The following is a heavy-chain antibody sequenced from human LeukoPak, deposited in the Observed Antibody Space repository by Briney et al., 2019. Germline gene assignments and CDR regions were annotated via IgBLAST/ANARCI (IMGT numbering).Heavy chain of an antibody. CDR2: IKSKIDGGTT. Sequence: GGSLRLSCAASGFTFSNAWMIWVRQAPGKGLEWVGRIKSKIDGGTTDYAAPVKGRFTISRDDPKNTLDLQMNSLKTEDTAVYYCTTSAFDIWGQGTMVTVSS. J-gene: IGHJ3*02. V-gene: IGHV3-15*01. CDR3: TTSAFDI. CDR1: GFTFSNAW.